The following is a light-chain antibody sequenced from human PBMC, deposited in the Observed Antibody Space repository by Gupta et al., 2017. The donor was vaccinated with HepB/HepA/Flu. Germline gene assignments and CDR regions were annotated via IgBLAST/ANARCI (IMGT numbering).Light chain of an antibody. Sequence: ELVLTQSPATLSVSPGERVSLSCRASQSVGNNLAWYQQRLGQAPRLLIYNAFTRASDIPARFSGSGSGTEFTLAITNLQSEDFAVYYCQHYNNWPPKITFGQGTRLE. J-gene: IGKJ5*01. V-gene: IGKV3-15*01. CDR2: NAF. CDR1: QSVGNN. CDR3: QHYNNWPPKIT.